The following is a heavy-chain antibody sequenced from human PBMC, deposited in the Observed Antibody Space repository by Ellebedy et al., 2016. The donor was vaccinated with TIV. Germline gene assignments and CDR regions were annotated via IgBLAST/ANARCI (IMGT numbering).Heavy chain of an antibody. CDR1: GYTLTELS. CDR2: FDPEDGET. CDR3: ATAGQQPVRPLAFDI. J-gene: IGHJ3*02. V-gene: IGHV1-24*01. Sequence: AASVKVSCKVSGYTLTELSMHWVRQAPGKGLEWMGGFDPEDGETIYAQKFQGRVTMTEDTSTDTAYMELSSLRSEDTAVYYCATAGQQPVRPLAFDIWGQGTMVTVSS. D-gene: IGHD6-13*01.